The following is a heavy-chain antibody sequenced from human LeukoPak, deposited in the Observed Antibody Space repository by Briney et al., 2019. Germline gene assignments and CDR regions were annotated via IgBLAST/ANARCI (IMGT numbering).Heavy chain of an antibody. CDR2: INHGGST. Sequence: KPSETLSLTCALYGQSFSGYYSIWIRQSPGKGLEWIGEINHGGSTTYNPSLKSRVTISVDTSKNQFSLKLSSLTAADTAVYFCARSLLWPTGTFDVWGQGTMVTV. V-gene: IGHV4-34*01. J-gene: IGHJ3*01. CDR1: GQSFSGYY. CDR3: ARSLLWPTGTFDV. D-gene: IGHD2-8*02.